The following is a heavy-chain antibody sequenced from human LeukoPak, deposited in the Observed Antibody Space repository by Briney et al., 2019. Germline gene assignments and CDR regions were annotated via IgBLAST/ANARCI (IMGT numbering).Heavy chain of an antibody. V-gene: IGHV1-58*01. D-gene: IGHD6-13*01. CDR2: IVVDSDNT. CDR3: AAPYTSSWFDL. Sequence: GASVTVSCTASGFTFTSRSAVQWVRQARGQRLEWIGWIVVDSDNTNYAENFQERVTITRDMSASTSYMELSSLRSEDTAVYFCAAPYTSSWFDLWGQGTLVTVSS. J-gene: IGHJ5*02. CDR1: GFTFTSRSA.